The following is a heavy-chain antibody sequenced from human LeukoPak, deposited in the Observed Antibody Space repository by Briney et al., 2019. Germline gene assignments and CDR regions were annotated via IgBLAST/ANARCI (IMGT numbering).Heavy chain of an antibody. CDR1: GFTFSSYS. D-gene: IGHD5-12*01. J-gene: IGHJ6*04. CDR2: ISSSSSYI. Sequence: GGSLRLSCAASGFTFSSYSMNWVRQAPGKGLEWVSSISSSSSYIYYADSVKGRFTISRDNAKNSLYLQMNSLRAEDTAVYYCARSQYSGYDSDYYCGMDVWGKGTTVTVSS. CDR3: ARSQYSGYDSDYYCGMDV. V-gene: IGHV3-21*01.